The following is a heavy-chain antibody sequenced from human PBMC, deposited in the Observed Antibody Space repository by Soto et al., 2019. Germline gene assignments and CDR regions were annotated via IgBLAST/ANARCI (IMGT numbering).Heavy chain of an antibody. V-gene: IGHV3-7*04. J-gene: IGHJ6*03. CDR3: ARVPSTLDIWSYGVGGRYYYYYMDV. Sequence: EVQLVESGGGLVQPGGSLRLSCEASGFTFSSYCMTWVRQAPGKGLEWVSHIKQDGSERYYVDSVKGRFTISRDNAKNSLYLKMNSLRAEDTAVDYCARVPSTLDIWSYGVGGRYYYYYMDVWGKGTTVTVSS. CDR1: GFTFSSYC. D-gene: IGHD1-7*01. CDR2: IKQDGSER.